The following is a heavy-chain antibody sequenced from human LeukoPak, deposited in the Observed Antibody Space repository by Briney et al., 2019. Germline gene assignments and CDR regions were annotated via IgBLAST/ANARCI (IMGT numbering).Heavy chain of an antibody. Sequence: GSLRLSCAASGFPFTVYPTHWVRQAPGKGLEWVSVSSSDETYKFYADSVRGRFTISRDNSKNRLYLQMSDLRAEDTAVYYCVVGGSPGYWGQGTLVTVSS. J-gene: IGHJ4*02. V-gene: IGHV3-30-3*01. CDR2: SSSDETYK. D-gene: IGHD2-15*01. CDR1: GFPFTVYP. CDR3: VVGGSPGY.